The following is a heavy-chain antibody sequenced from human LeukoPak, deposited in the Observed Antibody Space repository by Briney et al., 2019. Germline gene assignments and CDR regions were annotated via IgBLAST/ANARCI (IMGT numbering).Heavy chain of an antibody. J-gene: IGHJ4*02. Sequence: PGGSLRLSCAASGFSFSDSWMDWVRQAPGKGLEWVANIKPDGSEIYYVDAVKGRFTISRDNAKNPLYLQMNSLRADDTAVYYCTRSLDYWGQGTLVTVSS. CDR3: TRSLDY. D-gene: IGHD6-19*01. CDR1: GFSFSDSW. CDR2: IKPDGSEI. V-gene: IGHV3-7*02.